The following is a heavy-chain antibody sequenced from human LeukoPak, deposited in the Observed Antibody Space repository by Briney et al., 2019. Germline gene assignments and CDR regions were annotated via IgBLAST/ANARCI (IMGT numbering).Heavy chain of an antibody. J-gene: IGHJ5*02. V-gene: IGHV4-30-4*01. CDR1: GGSIRRGDYY. CDR3: VRLMLNNWFDP. D-gene: IGHD2-8*01. Sequence: SETPSLTCTVSGGSIRRGDYYWSWIRQPPGKGLEWIGHIYYSGSTYYNPSLKSRLTISVDTSKNQFSLKLNSVTAADTAVYYCVRLMLNNWFDPWGQGTLVTVSS. CDR2: IYYSGST.